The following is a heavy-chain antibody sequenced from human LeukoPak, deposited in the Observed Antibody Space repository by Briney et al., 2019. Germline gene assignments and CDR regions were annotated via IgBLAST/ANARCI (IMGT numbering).Heavy chain of an antibody. D-gene: IGHD3-10*01. CDR2: IKQDGSEK. CDR1: GFTFSSHW. J-gene: IGHJ4*02. V-gene: IGHV3-7*01. CDR3: VKGVY. Sequence: GGSLRLSCAASGFTFSSHWMSWVRQAPGKGLEWVANIKQDGSEKYYVDSVKGRFTISRDNAKNSLYLQMNSLRAEDTAVYYCVKGVYWGQGTLVTVSS.